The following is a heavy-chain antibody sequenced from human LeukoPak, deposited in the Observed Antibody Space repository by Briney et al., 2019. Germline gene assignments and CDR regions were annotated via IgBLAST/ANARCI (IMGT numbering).Heavy chain of an antibody. CDR3: ARYPGASGDSYYFDY. J-gene: IGHJ4*02. D-gene: IGHD4-17*01. V-gene: IGHV4-59*02. CDR1: GGSVNTYH. CDR2: IYYSGSI. Sequence: SETLSLTCTVSGGSVNTYHWSWLRQPPGKGLEWIGYIYYSGSIIYNPSLNRRVTISLDTSKNEFSLKLRSVTAADTAVYYCARYPGASGDSYYFDYWGQGTRVTVSS.